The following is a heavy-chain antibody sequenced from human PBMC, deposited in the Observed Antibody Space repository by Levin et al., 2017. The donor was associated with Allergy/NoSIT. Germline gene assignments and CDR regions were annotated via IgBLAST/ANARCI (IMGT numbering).Heavy chain of an antibody. Sequence: SCTVSGGSISSGDYYWSWLRQPPGKGLEWIGYIYYSGSTYYNPSLKSRVTISVDTSKNQFSLKLSSVTAADTAVYYCARGGVATVSPASYWGQGTLVTVSS. J-gene: IGHJ4*02. CDR2: IYYSGST. V-gene: IGHV4-30-4*01. CDR1: GGSISSGDYY. D-gene: IGHD5-12*01. CDR3: ARGGVATVSPASY.